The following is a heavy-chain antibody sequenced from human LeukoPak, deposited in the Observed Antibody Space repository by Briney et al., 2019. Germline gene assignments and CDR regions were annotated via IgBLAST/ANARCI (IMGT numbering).Heavy chain of an antibody. D-gene: IGHD3-9*01. V-gene: IGHV4-61*03. Sequence: SETLSLTCTVSGGSISSGDYYWSWIRQSPGKGLEWIGYIDPSGSASYNPSLKSRVTIFVDTSKNLFSLILTSVSASDTAIYYCARDHWLFSSKTWYYYGMDVWGQGTTVTVSS. CDR2: IDPSGSA. CDR1: GGSISSGDYY. CDR3: ARDHWLFSSKTWYYYGMDV. J-gene: IGHJ6*02.